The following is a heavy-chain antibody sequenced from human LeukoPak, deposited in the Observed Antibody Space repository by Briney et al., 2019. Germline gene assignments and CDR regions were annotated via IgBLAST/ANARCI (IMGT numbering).Heavy chain of an antibody. CDR3: ARGVDKRWLQGPYDY. J-gene: IGHJ4*02. D-gene: IGHD5-24*01. CDR1: GFTFSTYA. V-gene: IGHV3-74*01. Sequence: GGSLRLSCAASGFTFSTYAMSWVRQAPGKGLEWVSRIDSDGSNTNYADSVKGRFTISRDNAKNTLYLQMSSLRADDTAVYYCARGVDKRWLQGPYDYWGQGTLVTVSS. CDR2: IDSDGSNT.